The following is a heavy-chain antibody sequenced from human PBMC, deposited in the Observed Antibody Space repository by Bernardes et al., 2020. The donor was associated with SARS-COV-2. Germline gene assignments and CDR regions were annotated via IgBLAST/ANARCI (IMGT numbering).Heavy chain of an antibody. CDR1: VVFIRISSYD. CDR2: IYYSGST. V-gene: IGHV4-39*01. J-gene: IGHJ4*02. CDR3: ARAPDY. Sequence: LPFTCTASVVFIRISSYDCGWFRPPPGKGLEWIGSIYYSGSTYYNPSLQSRVTISVDTSKNQSSLKLSSVTAADTAVYYCARAPDYWGQGTLVTVSS.